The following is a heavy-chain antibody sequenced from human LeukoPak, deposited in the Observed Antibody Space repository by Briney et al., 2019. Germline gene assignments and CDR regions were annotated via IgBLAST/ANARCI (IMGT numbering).Heavy chain of an antibody. D-gene: IGHD2-21*01. CDR1: GYTFTNYG. J-gene: IGHJ4*02. V-gene: IGHV1-18*01. CDR2: ISGYNGNT. CDR3: AKYYGDSPFDY. Sequence: GASVKVSCKASGYTFTNYGISWLRQAPGQGLEWMGWISGYNGNTNYAQKLQGRVTMTTDTSTSTAYMELRSLRSDDTAVYYCAKYYGDSPFDYWGQGTLVTVSS.